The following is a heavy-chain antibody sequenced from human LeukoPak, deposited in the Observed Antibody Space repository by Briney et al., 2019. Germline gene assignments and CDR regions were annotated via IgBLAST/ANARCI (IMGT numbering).Heavy chain of an antibody. Sequence: SETLSLTCTVSVGSIGNYYWSWIRQPPGKGLEWIGYIYNSGSTKYNPSLKSRVTISVDTSKNQFSLKLRSVTAADTAFYYCARGRWNDLYFDYWGQGALVTVSS. J-gene: IGHJ4*02. CDR1: VGSIGNYY. D-gene: IGHD1-1*01. CDR2: IYNSGST. V-gene: IGHV4-59*01. CDR3: ARGRWNDLYFDY.